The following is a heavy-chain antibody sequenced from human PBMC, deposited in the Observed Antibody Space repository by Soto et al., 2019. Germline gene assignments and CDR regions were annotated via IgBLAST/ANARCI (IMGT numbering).Heavy chain of an antibody. CDR3: ASGGAGSGPFTWELPDH. Sequence: QMQLVQSGAEVKKTGSSVTVSCKALGNTFSYRYLHWVRQAPGQALEWMGWITPFSGDVRYAQKFQERVTLTRDRSINTAYMRMSSLRSEDTAIYFCASGGAGSGPFTWELPDHWGQGTLVTVSS. J-gene: IGHJ4*02. D-gene: IGHD1-26*01. V-gene: IGHV1-45*02. CDR2: ITPFSGDV. CDR1: GNTFSYRY.